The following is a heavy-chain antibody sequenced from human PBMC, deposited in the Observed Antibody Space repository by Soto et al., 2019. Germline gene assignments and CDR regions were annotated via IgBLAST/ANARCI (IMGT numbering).Heavy chain of an antibody. V-gene: IGHV3-7*05. Sequence: EVQLVESGGGLVQPGGSLRLSCAASGFTFSNFWMSWVRQAPGKGLEWVANIKQDESEKYYVDSVKGRFTVSRDSATNSLYLQMNSLRAEDTAVYYCARDSGTGGNYRLDYWGQGILVTVSS. D-gene: IGHD2-8*02. CDR1: GFTFSNFW. J-gene: IGHJ4*02. CDR3: ARDSGTGGNYRLDY. CDR2: IKQDESEK.